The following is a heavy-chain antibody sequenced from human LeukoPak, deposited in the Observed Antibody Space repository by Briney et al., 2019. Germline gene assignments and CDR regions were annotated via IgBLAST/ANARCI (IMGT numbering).Heavy chain of an antibody. CDR2: IYPSGTT. J-gene: IGHJ4*02. V-gene: IGHV4-4*07. Sequence: PETLSLTCSVSSGSISNYWWSWIRQAAGEGLEWIGRIYPSGTTYYNPSLESRVTLSVDTSKNQVSLKLSSLTAADTAVYYCARDAGGYEDSWGQGALVTVSS. CDR1: SGSISNYW. D-gene: IGHD5-12*01. CDR3: ARDAGGYEDS.